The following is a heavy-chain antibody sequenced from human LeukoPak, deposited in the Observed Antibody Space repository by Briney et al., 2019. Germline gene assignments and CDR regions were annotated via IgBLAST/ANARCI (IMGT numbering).Heavy chain of an antibody. CDR2: IRYDGSNK. J-gene: IGHJ4*02. CDR3: AKEHTAMVEDCYFDY. V-gene: IGHV3-30*02. CDR1: GFTFSSYG. D-gene: IGHD5-18*01. Sequence: PGGSLRLSCAASGFTFSSYGMHWVRQAPGKGLEWVAFIRYDGSNKYYADSVKGRFTISRDNSKNTLYLQMNSLRAEDTAVYYCAKEHTAMVEDCYFDYWGQGTLVTVSS.